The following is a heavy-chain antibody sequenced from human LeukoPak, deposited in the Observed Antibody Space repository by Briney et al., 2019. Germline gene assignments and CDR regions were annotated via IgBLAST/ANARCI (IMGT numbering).Heavy chain of an antibody. Sequence: ASVKVSCKAPGYTFTSYDINWVRQATGQGLEWMGWMNPNSGNTGYAQKFQGRVTMTRNTSISTAYMELSSLRSEDTAVYYCARGWLRFLNWFDPWGQGTLVTVSS. D-gene: IGHD5-12*01. V-gene: IGHV1-8*01. CDR3: ARGWLRFLNWFDP. CDR1: GYTFTSYD. J-gene: IGHJ5*02. CDR2: MNPNSGNT.